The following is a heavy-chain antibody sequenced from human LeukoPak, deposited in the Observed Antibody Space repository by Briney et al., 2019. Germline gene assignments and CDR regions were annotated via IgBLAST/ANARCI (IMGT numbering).Heavy chain of an antibody. J-gene: IGHJ4*02. D-gene: IGHD1-26*01. V-gene: IGHV3-23*01. CDR2: IFGSAYST. CDR1: GFNFSTYA. Sequence: GGSLRLSCAASGFNFSTYAMSWVRQAPGKGLEWVSAIFGSAYSTHYADSVKGRFTISRDNSKNTVYLYMISLRAEDTAVYYCAKDLRYSGTYSAFDHWGQGTLVTVPS. CDR3: AKDLRYSGTYSAFDH.